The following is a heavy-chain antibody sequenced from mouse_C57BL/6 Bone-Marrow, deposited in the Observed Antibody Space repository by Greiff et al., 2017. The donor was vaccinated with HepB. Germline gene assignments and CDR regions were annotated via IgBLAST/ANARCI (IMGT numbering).Heavy chain of an antibody. CDR1: GFTFTDYY. Sequence: EVKLVESGGGLVQPGGSLSLSCAASGFTFTDYYMSWVRQPPGKALEWLGFIRNKANGYTTEYNASVKGRFTISRDNSQSILYLQMNALRAEDSATYYCARYPWFAYWGQGTLVTVSA. J-gene: IGHJ3*01. CDR2: IRNKANGYTT. CDR3: ARYPWFAY. V-gene: IGHV7-3*01.